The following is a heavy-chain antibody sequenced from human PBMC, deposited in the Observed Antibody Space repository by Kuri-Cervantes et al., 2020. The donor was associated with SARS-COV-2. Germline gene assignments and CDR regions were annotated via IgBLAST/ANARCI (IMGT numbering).Heavy chain of an antibody. CDR3: ATDRAGVHDF. CDR1: GFTFSSYS. D-gene: IGHD2-21*01. V-gene: IGHV3-48*02. CDR2: ISSSSSTI. J-gene: IGHJ4*02. Sequence: GGSLRLSCAASGFTFSSYSMNWVRQAPGKGLEWVSYISSSSSTIYYADSVKGRFTISRDNAKNSLHLQMNSLRDEDTAIYYCATDRAGVHDFWGQGTLVTVSS.